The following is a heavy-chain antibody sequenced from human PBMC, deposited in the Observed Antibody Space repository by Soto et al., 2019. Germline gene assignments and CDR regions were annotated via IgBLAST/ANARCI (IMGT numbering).Heavy chain of an antibody. V-gene: IGHV3-30*18. CDR1: GFTFSSYG. D-gene: IGHD5-12*01. J-gene: IGHJ6*02. CDR3: AKDGYQDGMDV. CDR2: ISYDGSNK. Sequence: GGSLRLSCAASGFTFSSYGMHWVRQAPGKGLEWVAVISYDGSNKYYADSVKGRFTISRDNSKNTLYLQMNSLRAEDTAVYYCAKDGYQDGMDVWGQGTTVTVSS.